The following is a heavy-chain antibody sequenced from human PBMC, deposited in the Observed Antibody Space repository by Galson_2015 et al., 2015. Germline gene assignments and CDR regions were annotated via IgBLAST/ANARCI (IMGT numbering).Heavy chain of an antibody. CDR2: IYHSATT. CDR3: ARGPGRDYGAFWDYYMDV. CDR1: GGAISNYH. V-gene: IGHV4-59*01. Sequence: TLSLTCTVYGGAISNYHWNWIRQPPGKGLEWIGYIYHSATTNYNPSLQSRVIMSLDTSKNQFSLQLRSVTAADTAVYYCARGPGRDYGAFWDYYMDVWGKGTTVTVSS. J-gene: IGHJ6*03. D-gene: IGHD4-17*01.